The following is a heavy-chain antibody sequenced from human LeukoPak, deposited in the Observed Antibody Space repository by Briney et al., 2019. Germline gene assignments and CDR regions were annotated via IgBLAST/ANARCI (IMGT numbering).Heavy chain of an antibody. CDR1: GYTFTSYG. J-gene: IGHJ4*02. CDR3: ARKAYYYDSSGFSLPSAGDY. D-gene: IGHD3-22*01. Sequence: GASVKVSCKASGYTFTSYGVSWVRQAPGQGLEWMGWISAYNGNTNYAQKLQGRVTMTTDPSTSTAYMELRSLRSDDTAVYYCARKAYYYDSSGFSLPSAGDYWGQGTLVTVSS. V-gene: IGHV1-18*01. CDR2: ISAYNGNT.